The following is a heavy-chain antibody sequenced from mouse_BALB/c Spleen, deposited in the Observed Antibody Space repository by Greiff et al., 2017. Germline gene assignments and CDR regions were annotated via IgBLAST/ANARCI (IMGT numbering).Heavy chain of an antibody. J-gene: IGHJ1*01. D-gene: IGHD2-10*02. CDR1: GYTFTDYA. CDR3: ARKKYGNYGYFDV. V-gene: IGHV1S137*01. Sequence: QVHVKQSGAELVRPGVSVKISCKGSGYTFTDYAMHWVKQSHAKSLEWIGVISTYYGDASYNQKFKGKATMTVDKSSSTAYMELARLTSEDSAIYYCARKKYGNYGYFDVGGAGTTVTVAS. CDR2: ISTYYGDA.